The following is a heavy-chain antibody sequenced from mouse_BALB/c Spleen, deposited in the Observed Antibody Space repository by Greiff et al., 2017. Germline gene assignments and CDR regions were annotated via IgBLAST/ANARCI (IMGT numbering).Heavy chain of an antibody. Sequence: EVQVVESGGGLVKPGGSLKLSCAASGFAFSSYDMSWVRQTPEKRLEWVAYISSGGGSTYYPDTVKGRFTISRDNAKNTLYLLMSSLKSEDTAVYYCAGRDLDYYFDYWGQGTTLTVSS. J-gene: IGHJ2*01. CDR3: AGRDLDYYFDY. CDR2: ISSGGGST. CDR1: GFAFSSYD. V-gene: IGHV5-12-1*01.